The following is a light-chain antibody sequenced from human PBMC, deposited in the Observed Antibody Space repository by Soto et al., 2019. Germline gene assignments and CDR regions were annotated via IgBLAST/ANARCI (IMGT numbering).Light chain of an antibody. V-gene: IGKV1-39*01. Sequence: DIQMTQSPSSLSASVGDRVTITCRASQSISSYLIWYQQKPGKAPKLLINAASSLQSGVPLRFSGGGSGTDFTLTISYLQPEDFATYYCLQSYSIPYTFGQGTKLEI. J-gene: IGKJ2*01. CDR3: LQSYSIPYT. CDR1: QSISSY. CDR2: AAS.